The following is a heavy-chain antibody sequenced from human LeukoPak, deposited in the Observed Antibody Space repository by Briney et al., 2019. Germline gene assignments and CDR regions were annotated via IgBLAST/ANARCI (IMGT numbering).Heavy chain of an antibody. CDR3: ASSWLEYCSSTSCQAAFDY. Sequence: PSQTLSLTCTVSGGSISSGSYYWSWIRQPAGKGLEWIGRIYTSGSTNYNPSLKSRVTISVDTSKNQFSLKLSPVTAADTAVYYCASSWLEYCSSTSCQAAFDYWGQGTLVTVSS. V-gene: IGHV4-61*02. J-gene: IGHJ4*02. D-gene: IGHD2-2*01. CDR1: GGSISSGSYY. CDR2: IYTSGST.